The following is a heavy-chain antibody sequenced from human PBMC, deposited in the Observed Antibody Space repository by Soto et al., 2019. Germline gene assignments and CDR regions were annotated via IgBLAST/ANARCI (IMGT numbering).Heavy chain of an antibody. CDR3: ARHINDFWSGYSYYYGMDV. Sequence: SETLSLTCTVSGGSISSSSYYWGWIRQPPXKGLEWIGSIYYSGSTYYNPSLKSRVTISVDTSKNQFSLKLSSVTAADTAVYYCARHINDFWSGYSYYYGMDVWGQGTTVTVSS. V-gene: IGHV4-39*01. CDR1: GGSISSSSYY. CDR2: IYYSGST. J-gene: IGHJ6*02. D-gene: IGHD3-3*01.